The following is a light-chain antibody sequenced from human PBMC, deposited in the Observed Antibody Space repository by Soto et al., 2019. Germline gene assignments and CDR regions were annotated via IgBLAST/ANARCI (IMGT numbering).Light chain of an antibody. V-gene: IGKV3-11*01. J-gene: IGKJ3*01. CDR1: QSVSSY. CDR3: QQRSNWPPGFT. CDR2: DAS. Sequence: EIVLTQSPATLSLSPGEIATLSCRASQSVSSYLAWYQQKPGQAPRLLIYDASNRATGIPARFSGSGSGTDFTLTISRLEPEDFAVYYCQQRSNWPPGFTFGPGTKVDIK.